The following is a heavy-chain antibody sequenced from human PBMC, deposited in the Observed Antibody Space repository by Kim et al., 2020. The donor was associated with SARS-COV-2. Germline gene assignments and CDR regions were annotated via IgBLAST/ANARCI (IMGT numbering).Heavy chain of an antibody. Sequence: SETLSLTCTISGGSISIYTWSWVRQPAGKGLEWIGRIYSSGNTNYNPSLKSRVTMSVDMSQNQLSLKLNSVTAADTGVYYCMRGGRCIGNTCSPAIWGQGTMVTVSS. D-gene: IGHD2-15*01. CDR1: GGSISIYT. V-gene: IGHV4-4*07. CDR3: MRGGRCIGNTCSPAI. CDR2: IYSSGNT. J-gene: IGHJ3*02.